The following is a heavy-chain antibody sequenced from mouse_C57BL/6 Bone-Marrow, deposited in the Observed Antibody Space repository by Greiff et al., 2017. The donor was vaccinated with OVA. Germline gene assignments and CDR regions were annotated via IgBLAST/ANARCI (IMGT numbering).Heavy chain of an antibody. V-gene: IGHV1-82*01. D-gene: IGHD1-1*01. J-gene: IGHJ3*01. CDR1: GYAFSSSW. Sequence: VQLQQSGPELVKPGASVTISCKASGYAFSSSWMNWVKQRPGKGLEWIGRIYPGDGATNYTGKFKGKATLTADTSSSTAYMQLSRLTSEDSAVYFCARSYYGSSYAWFAYWGQGTLVTVSA. CDR3: ARSYYGSSYAWFAY. CDR2: IYPGDGAT.